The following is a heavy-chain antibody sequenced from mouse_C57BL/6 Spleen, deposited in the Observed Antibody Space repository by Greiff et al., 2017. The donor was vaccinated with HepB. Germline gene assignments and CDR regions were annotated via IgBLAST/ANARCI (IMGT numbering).Heavy chain of an antibody. V-gene: IGHV14-4*01. CDR1: GFNIKDDY. Sequence: VQLQQSGAELVRPGASVKLSCTASGFNIKDDYMHWVKQRPEQGLEWIGWIDPENSDTEYASKVQGKATITADTTSNTAYLQLSSLTSEDTAVYYSTTSYYGKDYWGQGTTLTVSS. D-gene: IGHD2-10*01. J-gene: IGHJ2*01. CDR3: TTSYYGKDY. CDR2: IDPENSDT.